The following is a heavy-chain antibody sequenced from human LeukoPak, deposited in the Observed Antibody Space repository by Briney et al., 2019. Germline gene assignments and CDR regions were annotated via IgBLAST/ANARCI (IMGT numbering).Heavy chain of an antibody. D-gene: IGHD5-18*01. V-gene: IGHV4-59*01. Sequence: SETLSLTCTVSGGSISSYYWSWIRQPPGKGLEWIGYIYYSGSTNYNPSLKSRVTVSVDTSKNQFSLKLSSVTAADTAVYYCARDSALGYWGQGTLVTVSS. J-gene: IGHJ4*02. CDR2: IYYSGST. CDR1: GGSISSYY. CDR3: ARDSALGY.